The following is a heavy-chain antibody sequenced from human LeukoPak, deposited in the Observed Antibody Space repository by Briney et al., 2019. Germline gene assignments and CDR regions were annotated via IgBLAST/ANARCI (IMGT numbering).Heavy chain of an antibody. CDR2: ISYDGSNK. CDR1: GFTFNNYG. Sequence: GRSLRLSCAASGFTFNNYGIHWVRQAPGKGLEWVALISYDGSNKYYADSVKGRFTISRDNSKNTLYLQMNSLRAEDTAVYYCAKGYYYGSDGYYQHFDYWGQGTLVTVSS. D-gene: IGHD3-22*01. J-gene: IGHJ4*02. V-gene: IGHV3-30*18. CDR3: AKGYYYGSDGYYQHFDY.